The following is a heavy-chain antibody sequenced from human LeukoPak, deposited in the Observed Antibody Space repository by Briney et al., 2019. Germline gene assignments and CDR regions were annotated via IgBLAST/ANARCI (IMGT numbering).Heavy chain of an antibody. CDR1: GGSISSSSYY. CDR3: ARGRVAVAGTDY. Sequence: SETLSLTCTVSGGSISSSSYYWGWIRQPPGKGLEWIGSIYYSGSTYYNPSLKSRVTISVDTSKNHFSLKLSSVTAADTAVYYCARGRVAVAGTDYWGQGTLVTVSS. V-gene: IGHV4-39*07. CDR2: IYYSGST. D-gene: IGHD6-19*01. J-gene: IGHJ4*02.